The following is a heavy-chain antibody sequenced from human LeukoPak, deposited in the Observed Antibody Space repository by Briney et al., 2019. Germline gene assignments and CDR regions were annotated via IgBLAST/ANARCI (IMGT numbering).Heavy chain of an antibody. CDR1: GLPFTRYD. CDR2: MNPNTSNT. CDR3: ARDLGYSSSWYVY. V-gene: IGHV1-8*01. Sequence: ASVRVSCKASGLPFTRYDINWVRQTSAQGLEWMGWMNPNTSNTGYAQKFQGRVTMTRDTSTSTVYMELSSLRSEDTAVYYCARDLGYSSSWYVYWGQGTLVTVSS. D-gene: IGHD6-13*01. J-gene: IGHJ4*02.